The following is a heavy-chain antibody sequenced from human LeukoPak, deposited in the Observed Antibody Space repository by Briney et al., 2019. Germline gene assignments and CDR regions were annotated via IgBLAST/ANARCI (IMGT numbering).Heavy chain of an antibody. J-gene: IGHJ4*02. D-gene: IGHD5-24*01. V-gene: IGHV1-2*02. CDR2: ITPSGGT. CDR3: ARDRYGDGYAHFDY. CDR1: GYTFTSYA. Sequence: ASVTVSCKASGYTFTSYAMHWVRQAPGQGLEWMGWITPSGGTNYPQKFQGRVAITRDTSITTAYMDLSRLTSDDTAVYYCARDRYGDGYAHFDYWGQGALVTVSS.